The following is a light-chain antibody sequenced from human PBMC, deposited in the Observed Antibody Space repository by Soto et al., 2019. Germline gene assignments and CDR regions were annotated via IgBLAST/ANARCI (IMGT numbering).Light chain of an antibody. J-gene: IGKJ1*01. CDR2: KIS. CDR1: PSLVHSDGNTY. CDR3: MQGTHFPWT. V-gene: IGKV2-24*01. Sequence: DIVMTQTPLSSPVTLGQPASISCRSSPSLVHSDGNTYLSWLQQRPGQPQRLLMYKISNRFSGVPDRFSGSAAGTDCTLIISTMEEEDVEVYYFMQGTHFPWTFGQGTKVPSK.